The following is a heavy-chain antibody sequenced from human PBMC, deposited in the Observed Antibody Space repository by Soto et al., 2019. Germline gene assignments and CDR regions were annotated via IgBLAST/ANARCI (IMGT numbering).Heavy chain of an antibody. D-gene: IGHD4-17*01. CDR3: ARGGRKGYGDLNWFDP. J-gene: IGHJ5*02. CDR1: GGTFSSYA. Sequence: QVQLVQSGAEVKKPGSSVKVSCKASGGTFSSYAISWVRQAPGQELEWMGGIIPIFGTANYAQKFQGRVTITADESTSTAYMELSSLRSEDTAVYYCARGGRKGYGDLNWFDPWGQGTLVTVSS. V-gene: IGHV1-69*12. CDR2: IIPIFGTA.